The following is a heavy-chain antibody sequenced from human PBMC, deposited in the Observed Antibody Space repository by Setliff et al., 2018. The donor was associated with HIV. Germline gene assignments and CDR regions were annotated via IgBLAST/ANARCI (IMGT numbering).Heavy chain of an antibody. Sequence: LSLTCTVSGGSTSSSSYYWGWIRQPPGRGMEWIGSIYYSGSTFYNPSLKSRVTISVDTSKNQFSLNLSSVTAADTAVYFCVRHNPTVVTDGFDIWGQGTMVTV. D-gene: IGHD2-21*02. CDR3: VRHNPTVVTDGFDI. V-gene: IGHV4-39*01. J-gene: IGHJ3*02. CDR2: IYYSGST. CDR1: GGSTSSSSYY.